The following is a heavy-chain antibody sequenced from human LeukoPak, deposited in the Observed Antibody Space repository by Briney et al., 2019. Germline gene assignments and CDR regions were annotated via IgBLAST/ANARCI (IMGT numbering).Heavy chain of an antibody. CDR3: ARSSGTGTFSY. CDR2: VYYGRSP. Sequence: SETLSLTCTVSGDSISRSTYYWAWMRQPPGKGLEWIGSVYYGRSPYFNPSLESRATISVDTSKNHFSLKMSSVTAADTAVYYCARSSGTGTFSYWGQGTLVTVSS. CDR1: GDSISRSTYY. D-gene: IGHD6-25*01. J-gene: IGHJ4*02. V-gene: IGHV4-39*02.